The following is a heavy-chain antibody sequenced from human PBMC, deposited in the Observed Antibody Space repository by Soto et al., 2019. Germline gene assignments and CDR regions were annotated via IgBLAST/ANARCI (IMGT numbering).Heavy chain of an antibody. Sequence: EVQLVESGGGLAQPGGSLRLSCTAYGFTFSTHGINWVRQAPGKGLEWGSYISGSSRVIYHADSVKGRFTISRDNAENSLYLEMNSLRDEDTAVYYCARSIEAARDGMDVWGQGTTVTVSS. J-gene: IGHJ6*02. CDR2: ISGSSRVI. CDR3: ARSIEAARDGMDV. D-gene: IGHD1-26*01. V-gene: IGHV3-48*02. CDR1: GFTFSTHG.